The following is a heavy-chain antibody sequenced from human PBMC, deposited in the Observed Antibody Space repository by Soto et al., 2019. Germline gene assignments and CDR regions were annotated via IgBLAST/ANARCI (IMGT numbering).Heavy chain of an antibody. CDR1: GDSVSSNSAA. CDR2: TYYRSKWYN. Sequence: SQTLSLTCAISGDSVSSNSAALNLIIQGRPLGLECLGRTYYRSKWYNDYAVSVKSRIPINPDTSKNQFSLQLNSVTPEDTAVYYCARDTKGSSGYLLSFDYWGQGTLVTVSS. CDR3: ARDTKGSSGYLLSFDY. J-gene: IGHJ4*02. D-gene: IGHD6-19*01. V-gene: IGHV6-1*01.